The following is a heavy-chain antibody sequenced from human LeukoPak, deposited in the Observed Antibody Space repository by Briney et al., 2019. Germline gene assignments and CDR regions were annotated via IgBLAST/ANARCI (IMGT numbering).Heavy chain of an antibody. J-gene: IGHJ6*02. CDR3: ASLQGRYYYYGMDV. D-gene: IGHD4-11*01. CDR2: INHSGST. V-gene: IGHV4-34*01. Sequence: RSETLSLTCPLYSGSFSGYYWSWIRQPPGKGLEWIGEINHSGSTNYNPSLKGRVTISVSTSKNQFTLKLSSVTAADTAVYYCASLQGRYYYYGMDVWGQGTTVTVSS. CDR1: SGSFSGYY.